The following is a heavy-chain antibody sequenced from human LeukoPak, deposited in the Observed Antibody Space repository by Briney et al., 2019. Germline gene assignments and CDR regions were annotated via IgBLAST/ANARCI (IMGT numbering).Heavy chain of an antibody. CDR1: GYTFTSYG. V-gene: IGHV1-18*01. Sequence: ASVKVSCKASGYTFTSYGISWVRQAPGQGLEWMGWISAYNGNTNYAQKLQGRVTMTTDTSTSTAYMELRSLRSDDTAVYYCARDPTWDRIVVVPAAPFDYWGQGTLVTVSS. CDR2: ISAYNGNT. CDR3: ARDPTWDRIVVVPAAPFDY. J-gene: IGHJ4*02. D-gene: IGHD2-2*01.